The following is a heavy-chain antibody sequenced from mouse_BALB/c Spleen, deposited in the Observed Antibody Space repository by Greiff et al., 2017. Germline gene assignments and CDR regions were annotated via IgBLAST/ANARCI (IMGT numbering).Heavy chain of an antibody. V-gene: IGHV3-8*02. CDR1: GDSITSGY. D-gene: IGHD1-2*01. J-gene: IGHJ1*01. CDR3: ARYLSNSLLRLRWYFDV. CDR2: ISYSGST. Sequence: EVKLVESGPSLVKPSQTLSLTCSVTGDSITSGYWNWIRKFPGNKLEYMGYISYSGSTYYNPSLKSRISITRDTSKNQYYLQLNSVTTEDTATYYCARYLSNSLLRLRWYFDVWGAGTTVTVSS.